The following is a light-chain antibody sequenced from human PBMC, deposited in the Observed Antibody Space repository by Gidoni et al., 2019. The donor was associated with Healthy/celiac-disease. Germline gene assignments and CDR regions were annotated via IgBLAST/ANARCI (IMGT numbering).Light chain of an antibody. CDR1: QSISSY. V-gene: IGKV1-39*01. J-gene: IGKJ2*01. CDR3: QQSYSTPT. CDR2: AAS. Sequence: DIQMTQSPSSLSASVGDRVTITCRASQSISSYLNWYQQKPGKAPKLLIYAASSLQSGVPSRFSCSGSGTDFTLTISSLQPEDFATYYCQQSYSTPTFXQXTKLXIK.